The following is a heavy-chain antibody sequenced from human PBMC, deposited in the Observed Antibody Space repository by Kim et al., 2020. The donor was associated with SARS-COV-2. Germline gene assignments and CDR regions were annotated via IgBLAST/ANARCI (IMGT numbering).Heavy chain of an antibody. CDR1: GGSISSSSYY. V-gene: IGHV4-39*07. CDR2: IYYSGST. D-gene: IGHD5-18*01. CDR3: ARDPWIQLWYYSEPWGPRWFDP. J-gene: IGHJ5*02. Sequence: SETLSLTCTVSGGSISSSSYYWGWIRQPPGKGLEWIGSIYYSGSTYYNPSLKSRVTISVDTSKNQFSLKLSSVTAADTAVYYCARDPWIQLWYYSEPWGPRWFDPWGQGTLVTVSS.